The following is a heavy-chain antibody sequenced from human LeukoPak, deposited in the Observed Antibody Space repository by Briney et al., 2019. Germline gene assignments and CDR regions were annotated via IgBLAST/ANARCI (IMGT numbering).Heavy chain of an antibody. Sequence: SETLSLTCTVFGDSVTGYFFNWVRQPPGKGLEWIGHIYKIGTTNYNPSLKSRLTISADTSKNQSSLQLRSVTAADTAVYYCVIGVGWQPDYWGQGALVTVSS. D-gene: IGHD2-15*01. J-gene: IGHJ4*02. CDR1: GDSVTGYF. CDR3: VIGVGWQPDY. CDR2: IYKIGTT. V-gene: IGHV4-59*02.